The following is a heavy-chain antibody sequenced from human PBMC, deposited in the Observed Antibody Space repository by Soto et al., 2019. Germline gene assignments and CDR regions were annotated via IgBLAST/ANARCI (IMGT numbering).Heavy chain of an antibody. CDR2: IYYSGST. CDR1: GGSISSYY. D-gene: IGHD6-6*01. CDR3: ARCIAARTNWFDP. V-gene: IGHV4-59*08. J-gene: IGHJ5*02. Sequence: SETLPLTCTVSGGSISSYYWSWIRQPPGKGLEWIGNIYYSGSTNYNPSLKSRVTISVDTSKNQFSLKLSSVTAADTAVYYCARCIAARTNWFDPWGQGTLVNVSS.